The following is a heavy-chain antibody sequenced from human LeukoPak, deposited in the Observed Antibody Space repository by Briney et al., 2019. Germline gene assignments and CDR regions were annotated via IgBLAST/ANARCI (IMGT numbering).Heavy chain of an antibody. J-gene: IGHJ6*03. V-gene: IGHV1-8*01. CDR2: MNPNSGNT. Sequence: ASVKVSCKASGYTFTSYDINWVRQATGQGLEWMGWMNPNSGNTGYAQKFQGRVTMTRNTSRSIAYMELSSLRSEDTAVYYCARSSSGYSLYYYYYMDVWGKGTTVTISS. D-gene: IGHD3-22*01. CDR1: GYTFTSYD. CDR3: ARSSSGYSLYYYYYMDV.